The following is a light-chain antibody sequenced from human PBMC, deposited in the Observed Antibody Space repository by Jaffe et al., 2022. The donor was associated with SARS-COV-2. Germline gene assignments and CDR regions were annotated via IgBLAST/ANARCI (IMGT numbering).Light chain of an antibody. J-gene: IGLJ2*01. CDR3: SSYTSSNHVV. CDR1: SSDVGGYNY. V-gene: IGLV2-14*01. CDR2: EVS. Sequence: QSALTQPASVSGSPGQSITISCTGTSSDVGGYNYVSWYQQHPGKAPKLMIYEVSNRPSGVPDRFSGSKSGNTASLTISGLQAEDEADYYCSSYTSSNHVVFGGGTKLTVL.